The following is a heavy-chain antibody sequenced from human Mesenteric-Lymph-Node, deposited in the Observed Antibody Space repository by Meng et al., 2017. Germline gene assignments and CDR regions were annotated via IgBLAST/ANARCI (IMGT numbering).Heavy chain of an antibody. D-gene: IGHD3-10*01. Sequence: GESLKISCAASGFTFSYYSMSWVRQAPGKGLEWVSSIDSSSNYRNYADSVRGRFTISRDNAENSLYLQVNSLRAEDTAVYYCARVFKMTDVPMVPLTLDYWGQGTLVTVSS. V-gene: IGHV3-21*01. CDR3: ARVFKMTDVPMVPLTLDY. CDR1: GFTFSYYS. CDR2: IDSSSNYR. J-gene: IGHJ4*02.